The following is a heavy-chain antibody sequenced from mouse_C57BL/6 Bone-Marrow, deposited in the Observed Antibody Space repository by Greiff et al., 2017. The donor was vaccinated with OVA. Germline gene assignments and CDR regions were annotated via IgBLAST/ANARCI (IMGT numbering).Heavy chain of an antibody. Sequence: EVKLVESGGGLVKPGGSLKLSCAASGFTFSDYGMHWVRQAPEKGLEWVAYISSGSSTIYYADTVKGRFTISRDNAKNTLFLQMTSLRSEDTAMYYCARIAYYGSSRDYWGQGTTLTVSS. V-gene: IGHV5-17*01. CDR1: GFTFSDYG. D-gene: IGHD1-1*01. J-gene: IGHJ2*01. CDR3: ARIAYYGSSRDY. CDR2: ISSGSSTI.